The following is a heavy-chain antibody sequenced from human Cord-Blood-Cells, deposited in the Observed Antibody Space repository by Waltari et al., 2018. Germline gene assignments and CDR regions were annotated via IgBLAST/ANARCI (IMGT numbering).Heavy chain of an antibody. D-gene: IGHD3-10*01. CDR1: GLTVIRNY. J-gene: IGHJ3*02. CDR2: IYSGGST. V-gene: IGHV3-53*04. Sequence: EVQLVESGGGLVQPGGSLSLSWSASGLTVIRNYMSWVRQAPGKGLEWVSVIYSGGSTYYADSVKGRFTISRHNSKNTLYLQMNSLRAEDTAVYYCAAVHSGSYAFDIWGQGTMVTVSS. CDR3: AAVHSGSYAFDI.